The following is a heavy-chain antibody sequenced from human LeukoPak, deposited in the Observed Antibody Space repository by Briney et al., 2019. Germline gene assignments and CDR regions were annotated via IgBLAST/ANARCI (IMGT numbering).Heavy chain of an antibody. CDR2: ISGSGGST. Sequence: GGSLRLSCAASGFTFSSYAMSWVRQAPGKGLEWVSAISGSGGSTYYADSVKGRFTISRDNSKNTLYLQMNSLRAEDTAVYYCAKFGGYDTLTGYPNWFDPWGQGTLVTVSS. V-gene: IGHV3-23*01. CDR3: AKFGGYDTLTGYPNWFDP. CDR1: GFTFSSYA. D-gene: IGHD3-9*01. J-gene: IGHJ5*02.